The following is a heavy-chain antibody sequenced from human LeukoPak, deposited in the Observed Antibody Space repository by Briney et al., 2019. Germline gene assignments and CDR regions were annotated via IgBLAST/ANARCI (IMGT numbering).Heavy chain of an antibody. D-gene: IGHD6-6*01. CDR3: ARHVDSSSSNLYFDY. CDR1: GGSISSYY. V-gene: IGHV4-39*01. Sequence: SETLSLTCTVSGGSISSYYWGWIRQPPGKGLEWIGSIYYGGSTYYNPSLKSRVTISVDTSKNQFSLKLSSVTAADTAVYYCARHVDSSSSNLYFDYWGQGTLVTVSS. CDR2: IYYGGST. J-gene: IGHJ4*02.